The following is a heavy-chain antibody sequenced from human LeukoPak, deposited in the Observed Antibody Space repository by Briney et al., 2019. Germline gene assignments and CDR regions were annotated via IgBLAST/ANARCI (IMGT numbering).Heavy chain of an antibody. CDR3: ARAVYVNYYGSGSYWNY. CDR1: GGSFSGYY. CDR2: INHSGST. D-gene: IGHD3-10*01. J-gene: IGHJ4*02. V-gene: IGHV4-34*01. Sequence: SETLSLTCAVYGGSFSGYYWSWIRQPPGKGLEWIGEINHSGSTNYNPSLKSRVTISVDTSKNQFSLKLSSVTAEDTAVYYCARAVYVNYYGSGSYWNYWGQGTLVTVSS.